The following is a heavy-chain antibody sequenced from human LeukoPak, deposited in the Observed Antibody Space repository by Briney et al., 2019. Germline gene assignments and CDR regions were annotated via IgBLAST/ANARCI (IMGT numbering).Heavy chain of an antibody. Sequence: SGGSLRLSCEASGFTFGSFAMYWVRQAPGKGLEWIAGIFGSGGSPHYADSVKGRFTISRDNFQNTVYLQINSLGAEDTAVYYCGKTTAGYSSGQKPAWPVDYWGPGTLVTVSS. V-gene: IGHV3-23*01. J-gene: IGHJ4*02. CDR2: IFGSGGSP. CDR1: GFTFGSFA. D-gene: IGHD5-18*01. CDR3: GKTTAGYSSGQKPAWPVDY.